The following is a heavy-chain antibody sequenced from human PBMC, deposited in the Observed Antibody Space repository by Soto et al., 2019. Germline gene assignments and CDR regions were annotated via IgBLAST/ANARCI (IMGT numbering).Heavy chain of an antibody. J-gene: IGHJ4*02. Sequence: EVQLVESGGGLVQPGGSLKLSCAASGFTFSGSAMHWVRQASGKGLEWVGRIRSKANSYATAYAASVKGRFTIFRDDSKNTAYLQMNSLKTEDTAVYYCTRGAPGAAAGTFDYWGQGTLVTVSS. D-gene: IGHD6-13*01. V-gene: IGHV3-73*01. CDR3: TRGAPGAAAGTFDY. CDR2: IRSKANSYAT. CDR1: GFTFSGSA.